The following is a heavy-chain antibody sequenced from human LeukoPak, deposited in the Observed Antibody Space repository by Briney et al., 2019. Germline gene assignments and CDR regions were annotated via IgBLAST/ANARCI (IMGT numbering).Heavy chain of an antibody. CDR1: GGSISSGGYY. Sequence: SETLSLTCTVSGGSISSGGYYWSWIRQPPGKGLEWIGYIYHSGSTYYNPSLKSRATISVDTSKEQFSLKLRSATAADTAIYYCARGREGWFDPWGQGTLVTVSS. CDR2: IYHSGST. J-gene: IGHJ5*02. V-gene: IGHV4-30-2*01. CDR3: ARGREGWFDP.